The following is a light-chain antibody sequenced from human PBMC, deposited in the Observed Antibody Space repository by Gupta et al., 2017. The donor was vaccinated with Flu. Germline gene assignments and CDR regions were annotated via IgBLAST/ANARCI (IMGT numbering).Light chain of an antibody. J-gene: IGLJ3*02. CDR3: CSYAGTYTLWV. CDR1: NSDVGGYNY. V-gene: IGLV2-11*01. CDR2: DVS. Sequence: QSGLTQPRSVSGLPGQLVTISCTGTNSDVGGYNYVPWYQQHPGKAAKFIIYDVSKQPSGVPDRFAGSKSGNTASLTISGLQAEDEAEYCGCSYAGTYTLWVFGGGTKLTVL.